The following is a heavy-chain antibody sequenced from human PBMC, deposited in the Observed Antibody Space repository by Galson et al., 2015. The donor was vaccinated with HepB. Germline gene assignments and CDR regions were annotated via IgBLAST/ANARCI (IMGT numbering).Heavy chain of an antibody. J-gene: IGHJ4*02. CDR3: ARVDYDILTGYYIFDY. CDR2: IYYSGST. CDR1: GGSISSYY. V-gene: IGHV4-59*01. D-gene: IGHD3-9*01. Sequence: ETLSLTCTVSGGSISSYYWSWIRQPPGKGLEWIGYIYYSGSTNYNPSLKSRVTISVDTSKNQFSLKLSSVTAADTAVYYCARVDYDILTGYYIFDYWGQGTLVTVSS.